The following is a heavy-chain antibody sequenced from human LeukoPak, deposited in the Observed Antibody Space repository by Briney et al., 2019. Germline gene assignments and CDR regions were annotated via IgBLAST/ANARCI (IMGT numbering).Heavy chain of an antibody. D-gene: IGHD4-17*01. CDR2: LYRGDST. CDR1: GFTVSSNY. J-gene: IGHJ6*02. V-gene: IGHV3-53*01. CDR3: ARDLRYYSFGLDV. Sequence: PGGSLRLSCAASGFTVSSNYMNWVRQAPGKGLEWVSVLYRGDSTSYADPVKGRFTISRDNSKNTLYLQMSSLRAEDTAVYYCARDLRYYSFGLDVWGQGTTVTVSS.